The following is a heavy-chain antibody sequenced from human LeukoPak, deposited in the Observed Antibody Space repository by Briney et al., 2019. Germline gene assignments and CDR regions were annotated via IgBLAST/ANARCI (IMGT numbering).Heavy chain of an antibody. V-gene: IGHV1-8*01. Sequence: ASVKVSCKASGYTFTSYDINWVRQATGQGLEWMGWMNPNSGNTGYAQKFQGRVTMTRNTSISTAYMELSSLRSEDTAVYYCARVLRWYRLGPGDDAFDIWGQGTMVTVSS. D-gene: IGHD4-23*01. CDR3: ARVLRWYRLGPGDDAFDI. J-gene: IGHJ3*02. CDR1: GYTFTSYD. CDR2: MNPNSGNT.